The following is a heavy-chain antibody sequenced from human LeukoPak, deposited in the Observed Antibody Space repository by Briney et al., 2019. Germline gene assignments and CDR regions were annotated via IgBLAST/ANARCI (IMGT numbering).Heavy chain of an antibody. D-gene: IGHD3-3*01. CDR1: GFTFSSYW. J-gene: IGHJ4*02. Sequence: GGSLRLSCAASGFTFSSYWMSWVRQAPGKGLEWVANIKQDGSEKYYVDSVKGRFTISRDNAKNSLYLQMNSLRAEDTAVYYCATSGSISITNFGVVIEPFDYWGQGTLVTVSS. CDR3: ATSGSISITNFGVVIEPFDY. V-gene: IGHV3-7*01. CDR2: IKQDGSEK.